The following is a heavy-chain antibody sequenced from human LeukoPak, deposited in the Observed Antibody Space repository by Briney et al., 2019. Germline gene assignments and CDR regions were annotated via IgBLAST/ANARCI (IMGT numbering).Heavy chain of an antibody. CDR1: GFTFSSYG. CDR2: ISYDGSNK. D-gene: IGHD1-26*01. J-gene: IGHJ4*02. Sequence: GRSLRLSCAASGFTFSSYGMHWVRQAPGKGLEWVAVISYDGSNKYYADSVKGRFAISRDNSKNTLYLQMNSLRAEDTAVYYCAKDRWGGSYPSPHFDYWGQGTLVTVSS. CDR3: AKDRWGGSYPSPHFDY. V-gene: IGHV3-30*18.